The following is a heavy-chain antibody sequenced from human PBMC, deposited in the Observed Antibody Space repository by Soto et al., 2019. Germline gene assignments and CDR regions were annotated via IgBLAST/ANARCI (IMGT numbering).Heavy chain of an antibody. V-gene: IGHV4-34*01. CDR1: GGSFSGYY. Sequence: SETLSLTCAVYGGSFSGYYWSWIRQPPGKGLEWIGEINHSGSTNYNPSLKSRVTISVDTSKNQFSLKLSSVTAADTAVYYCARARRAQAPHYMDVWGKGTTVTVSS. CDR3: ARARRAQAPHYMDV. J-gene: IGHJ6*03. CDR2: INHSGST.